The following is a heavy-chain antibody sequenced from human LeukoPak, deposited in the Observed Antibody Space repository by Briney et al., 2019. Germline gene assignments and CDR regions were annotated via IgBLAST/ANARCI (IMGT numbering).Heavy chain of an antibody. CDR2: ISSSGST. V-gene: IGHV4-59*01. D-gene: IGHD2-21*02. CDR1: GGSIRSYF. CDR3: ARYFCDGTCYHFDY. J-gene: IGHJ4*02. Sequence: SETLSLTCTVSGGSIRSYFWSCIRQPPGKGQEWIGYISSSGSTNYNPSLKSRVTISVDTSKKQFFLKLSSVTAADTAIYYCARYFCDGTCYHFDYWGQGTLVTVSS.